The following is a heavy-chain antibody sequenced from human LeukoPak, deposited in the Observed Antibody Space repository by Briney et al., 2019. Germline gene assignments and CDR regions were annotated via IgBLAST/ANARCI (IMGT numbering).Heavy chain of an antibody. CDR3: ARATHRSIAAAGTRNYYYYYYMDV. Sequence: SETLSLTCIISGGSISSSSYYWGWIRQPPGKGLEWIGSIYYSGSTYYNPSLKSRVTISVDTSKNQFSLKLSSVAAADTAVYYCARATHRSIAAAGTRNYYYYYYMDVWGKGTTVTVSS. J-gene: IGHJ6*03. D-gene: IGHD6-13*01. V-gene: IGHV4-39*01. CDR2: IYYSGST. CDR1: GGSISSSSYY.